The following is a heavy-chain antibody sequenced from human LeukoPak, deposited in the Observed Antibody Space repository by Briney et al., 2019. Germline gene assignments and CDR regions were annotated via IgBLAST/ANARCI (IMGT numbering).Heavy chain of an antibody. CDR1: GFTFSNYG. Sequence: NPGGSLRLSCAASGFTFSNYGMHWVRQAPGKGLEWVAVISYDGSNKYYTDSVKGRFTISRDNSKNTLFLQMNSLRAEDTALYYCAKYPGGFTGIVNYYHMDVWGRGTTVTVSS. J-gene: IGHJ6*03. V-gene: IGHV3-30*18. D-gene: IGHD1-26*01. CDR2: ISYDGSNK. CDR3: AKYPGGFTGIVNYYHMDV.